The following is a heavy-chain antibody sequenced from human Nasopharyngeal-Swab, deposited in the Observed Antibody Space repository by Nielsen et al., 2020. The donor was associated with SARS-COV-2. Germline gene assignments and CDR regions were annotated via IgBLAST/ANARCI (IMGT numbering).Heavy chain of an antibody. V-gene: IGHV3-23*01. CDR2: IGGSGDST. Sequence: GGSLRLSCAASEFTLSSYCMTWVRQAPGKGLEWVSSIGGSGDSTFYADSVKGRFTISRDNSKNTLYLQMNSLRAEDTAVYYCAKEIVVLEYYYYMDVWGKGTTVTVSS. J-gene: IGHJ6*03. CDR3: AKEIVVLEYYYYMDV. D-gene: IGHD3-22*01. CDR1: EFTLSSYC.